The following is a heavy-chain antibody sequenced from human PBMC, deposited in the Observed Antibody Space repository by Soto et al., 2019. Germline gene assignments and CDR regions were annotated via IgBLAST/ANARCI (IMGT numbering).Heavy chain of an antibody. V-gene: IGHV3-7*04. CDR3: ARDLSTSCGGGGCDALDL. J-gene: IGHJ3*01. D-gene: IGHD2-21*01. CDR1: GFTFKTDW. CDR2: IKGDGTKE. Sequence: EVQLVESGGGMVQPGRSLRLSCVGSGFTFKTDWMTWVRQGPGKGVEWVANIKGDGTKENYVDSVKGRFTISRENAKSPLYLQRNRLRVEDAAVHYWARDLSTSCGGGGCDALDLWGQGTVVTGSS.